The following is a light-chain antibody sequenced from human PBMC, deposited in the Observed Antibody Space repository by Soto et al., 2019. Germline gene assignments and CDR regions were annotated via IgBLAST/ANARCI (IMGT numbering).Light chain of an antibody. V-gene: IGLV2-14*01. Sequence: QSVLTQPASVSGSPGQSITISCTGTSSDVGGYIYVSWYQQHPGKAPKLMIYEVNNRPSGVSNRFSGSRSGSTAYLTISGLQAEDEAHYYCNSYTSSSAHVVFGGGTKLTVL. CDR3: NSYTSSSAHVV. CDR1: SSDVGGYIY. J-gene: IGLJ2*01. CDR2: EVN.